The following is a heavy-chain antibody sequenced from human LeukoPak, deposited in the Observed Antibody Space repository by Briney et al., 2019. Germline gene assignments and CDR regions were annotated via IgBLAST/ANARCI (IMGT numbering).Heavy chain of an antibody. CDR3: ARGGYDILTGPASYYYGMDV. Sequence: GGSLRLPCAASEFIFSDYYMNWVRQAPGKGLEWVSYISSSGSTIYYADSVKGRFTISRDNAKNSLYLQMNSLRAEDTAVYYCARGGYDILTGPASYYYGMDVWGQGTTVTVSS. D-gene: IGHD3-9*01. V-gene: IGHV3-11*01. J-gene: IGHJ6*02. CDR1: EFIFSDYY. CDR2: ISSSGSTI.